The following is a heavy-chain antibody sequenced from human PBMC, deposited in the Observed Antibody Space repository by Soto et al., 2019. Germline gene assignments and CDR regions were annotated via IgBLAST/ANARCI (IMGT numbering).Heavy chain of an antibody. J-gene: IGHJ4*02. D-gene: IGHD3-10*01. CDR3: ARVYGSGSYSVDY. V-gene: IGHV4-31*03. Sequence: PSETLSLTCTVSGGSISSGGYYWSWIRQHPGKGLEWIGYIYYSGSTYYNPSLKSRVTISVDTSKNQFSLKLSSVTAADTAVYYCARVYGSGSYSVDYWGQGTLVTVSS. CDR2: IYYSGST. CDR1: GGSISSGGYY.